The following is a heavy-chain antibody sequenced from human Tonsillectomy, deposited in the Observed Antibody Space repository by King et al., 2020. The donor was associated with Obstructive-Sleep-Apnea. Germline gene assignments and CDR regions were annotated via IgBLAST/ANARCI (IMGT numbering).Heavy chain of an antibody. V-gene: IGHV4-39*07. CDR2: IYYSGGT. CDR3: ARDPSGVLGVDP. CDR1: GGSISSSTYY. D-gene: IGHD3-10*01. Sequence: LQLQESGPGLVKPSETLSLTCSVSGGSISSSTYYWGWIRQPPGKGLEWIGTIYYSGGTYYNPSLKSRVTISVDTSKNQFSLKLSSVTAADTAVYYCARDPSGVLGVDPWGQGTLVTVSS. J-gene: IGHJ5*02.